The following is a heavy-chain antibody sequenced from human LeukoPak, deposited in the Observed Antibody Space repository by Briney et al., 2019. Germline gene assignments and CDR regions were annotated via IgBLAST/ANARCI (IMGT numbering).Heavy chain of an antibody. CDR2: IKQDGSEK. CDR1: GFTFSSYW. V-gene: IGHV3-7*04. Sequence: PGGSLRLSCAASGFTFSSYWMSWVRQAPGKGLEWVANIKQDGSEKYYVDSVKGRFTISRDNAKNSLYLQMNSLRAEDTAVYYCARGSDYYDSSGHYYSLKDYYMDVWGKGTTVTISS. CDR3: ARGSDYYDSSGHYYSLKDYYMDV. J-gene: IGHJ6*03. D-gene: IGHD3-22*01.